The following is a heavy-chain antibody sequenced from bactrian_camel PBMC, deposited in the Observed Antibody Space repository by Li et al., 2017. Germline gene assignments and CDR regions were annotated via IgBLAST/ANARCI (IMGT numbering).Heavy chain of an antibody. V-gene: IGHV3S1*01. CDR1: GFTFTNYW. J-gene: IGHJ4*01. CDR2: IDPNGGTK. Sequence: VQLVESGGGLVQPGGSLRLSCAASGFTFTNYWMHWVRQTPGKGLDWVSTIDPNGGTKTYVDSAKGRFTISHDNAKNSVDLQMNSLKPDDTAVYTVRQQDRCCRSRGVVPRGPRSPSP. D-gene: IGHD1*01.